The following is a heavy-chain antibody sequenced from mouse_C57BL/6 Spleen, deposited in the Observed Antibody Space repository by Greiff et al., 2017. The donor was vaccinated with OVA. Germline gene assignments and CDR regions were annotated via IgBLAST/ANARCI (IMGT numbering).Heavy chain of an antibody. J-gene: IGHJ3*01. D-gene: IGHD2-4*01. Sequence: QVQLQQPGAELVKPGASVKVSCKASGYTFTSYWMHWVKQRPGQGLEWIGRIHPSDSDTNYNQKFKGKATLTVDKYSSASSMQLSSLTTPSSAVYSCAIGYYDYDGAWFAYWGQGTLVTVSA. V-gene: IGHV1-74*01. CDR3: AIGYYDYDGAWFAY. CDR2: IHPSDSDT. CDR1: GYTFTSYW.